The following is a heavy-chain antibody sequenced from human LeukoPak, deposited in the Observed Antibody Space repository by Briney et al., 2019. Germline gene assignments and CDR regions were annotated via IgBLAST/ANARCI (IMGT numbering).Heavy chain of an antibody. CDR1: GLTFSSYA. CDR2: IKQDGSEK. D-gene: IGHD2-2*01. CDR3: ARGLQASAIVVVPAAWNGMDV. J-gene: IGHJ6*02. Sequence: PGGSLRLSCAAPGLTFSSYAMSWVRQAPGKGLEWVANIKQDGSEKYYVDSVKGRFTISRDNAKNSLYLQMNSLRAEDTAVYYCARGLQASAIVVVPAAWNGMDVWGQGTTVTVSS. V-gene: IGHV3-7*05.